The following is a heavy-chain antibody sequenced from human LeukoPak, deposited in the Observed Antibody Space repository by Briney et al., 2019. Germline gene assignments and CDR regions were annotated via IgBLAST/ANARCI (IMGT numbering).Heavy chain of an antibody. CDR1: GYTLTGYY. J-gene: IGHJ5*02. D-gene: IGHD5-18*01. CDR2: INPNSGGT. CDR3: AKGYSYGYTNWFDP. Sequence: ASVKVSCKASGYTLTGYYMHWVRQAPGQGLEWMGWINPNSGGTNYAQKFQGRVTMTRDTSISTAYMELNSLRSDDTAVYYCAKGYSYGYTNWFDPWGQGTLVTVSS. V-gene: IGHV1-2*02.